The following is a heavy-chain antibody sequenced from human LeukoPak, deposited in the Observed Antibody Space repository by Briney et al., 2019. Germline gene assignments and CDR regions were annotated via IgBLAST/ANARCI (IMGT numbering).Heavy chain of an antibody. CDR1: NGSIVGNY. CDR2: IYSSGST. J-gene: IGHJ4*02. V-gene: IGHV4-4*08. CDR3: AKGSGYWGFDS. D-gene: IGHD2-15*01. Sequence: KASETLSLNCIVSNGSIVGNYWSWIRQPPGKGLEWIGYIYSSGSTNYNPSLKSRVAISIDTSKKQLSLQVNSVTAGDTALYFCAKGSGYWGFDSWGQGTLVTVSS.